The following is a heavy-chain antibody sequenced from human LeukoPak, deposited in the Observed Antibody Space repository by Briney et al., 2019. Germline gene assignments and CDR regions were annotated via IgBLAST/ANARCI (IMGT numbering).Heavy chain of an antibody. D-gene: IGHD6-6*01. V-gene: IGHV3-30*02. CDR3: AKVTGSIAARPFDY. CDR1: GFTFSSYG. CDR2: IRYDGSNK. J-gene: IGHJ4*02. Sequence: PGGSLRLSCAASGFTFSSYGMHWVRQAPGKGLEWVAFIRYDGSNKYYADSVKGRFTISRDNSKNTLYLQMNSLRAEDTAVYYCAKVTGSIAARPFDYWGQGTLVTVSS.